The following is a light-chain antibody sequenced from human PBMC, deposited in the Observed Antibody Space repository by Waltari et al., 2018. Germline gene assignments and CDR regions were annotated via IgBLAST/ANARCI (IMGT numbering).Light chain of an antibody. Sequence: QSVLTQPPSASGTPGQRVTISCSGSSSNIGTKDVNWYQQFPGTAPKLLIFTTTPRPPCIPDRFSASKSGTSASLAIRGLRSEDEADYYCSTWDDSLSGPVFGGGTKLTV. V-gene: IGLV1-47*02. CDR2: TTT. CDR3: STWDDSLSGPV. J-gene: IGLJ2*01. CDR1: SSNIGTKD.